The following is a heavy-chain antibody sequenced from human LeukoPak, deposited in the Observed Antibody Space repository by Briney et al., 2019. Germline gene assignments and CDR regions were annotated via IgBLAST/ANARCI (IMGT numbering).Heavy chain of an antibody. CDR3: TTWDYVDY. Sequence: GGSLRLSCVGSRFTFSNAWMSWVRQAPGKGLEWVGRIKSNVNGGTIDYAPPVKGRFIISRDDSKDTLYPHMSSLKIEDTAVYYCTTWDYVDYWGQGTVVTVSS. V-gene: IGHV3-15*01. J-gene: IGHJ4*01. CDR1: RFTFSNAW. D-gene: IGHD1-26*01. CDR2: IKSNVNGGTI.